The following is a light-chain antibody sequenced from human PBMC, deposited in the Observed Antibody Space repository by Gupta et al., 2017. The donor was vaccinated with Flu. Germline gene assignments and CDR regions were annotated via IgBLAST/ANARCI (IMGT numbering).Light chain of an antibody. CDR3: RQALQTPIT. V-gene: IGKV2-28*01. CDR1: QSLRHSNGYSY. J-gene: IGKJ4*01. CDR2: LGS. Sequence: VTPGETASISCRSSQSLRHSNGYSYLAWHLQNPGQSPQLLIYLGSNRASGVPDRFSGSASGTDFTLKINMVDADDVGVYYCRQALQTPITFGGGTRLEMK.